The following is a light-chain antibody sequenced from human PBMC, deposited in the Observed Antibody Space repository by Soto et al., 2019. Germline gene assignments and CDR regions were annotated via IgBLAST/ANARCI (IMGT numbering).Light chain of an antibody. J-gene: IGKJ2*01. V-gene: IGKV2-28*01. CDR1: QSLLHSNGNNS. CDR2: LGS. Sequence: DIVMTQSPLSLPVTPGEPASISCRSSQSLLHSNGNNSLDWYLQKPGQSPQLLIYLGSTRASGVRDRFSGSGSDTDFILKITRVEAEDVGIYYCIQARQTPFTFGQGTKLEVK. CDR3: IQARQTPFT.